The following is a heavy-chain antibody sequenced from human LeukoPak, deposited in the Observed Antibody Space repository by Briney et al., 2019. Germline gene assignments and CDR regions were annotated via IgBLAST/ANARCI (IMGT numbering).Heavy chain of an antibody. J-gene: IGHJ5*02. V-gene: IGHV6-1*01. CDR1: GDSVSNNSTA. CDR3: ARGYSFAS. D-gene: IGHD4-11*01. Sequence: SQTLSLTCAISGDSVSNNSTAWNWIRQSPSRGLEWLGRTYYRSRWHTDHAGSVKSRIIINSDTSKNQFSLHLNSVTPDDTAMYYCARGYSFASWGQGTLVTVSS. CDR2: TYYRSRWHT.